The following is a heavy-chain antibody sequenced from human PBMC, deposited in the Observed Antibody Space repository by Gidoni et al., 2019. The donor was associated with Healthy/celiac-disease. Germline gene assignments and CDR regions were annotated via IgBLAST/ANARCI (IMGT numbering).Heavy chain of an antibody. J-gene: IGHJ3*02. V-gene: IGHV3-23*01. CDR2: ISGSGGST. D-gene: IGHD3-16*02. Sequence: EVQLLESGGGLVQPGGSLRLSCAASGFTFRSSAMSWVRQAPGKGLEWVSAISGSGGSTYYADSVKGRFTISRDNSKNTLYLQMNSLRAEDTAVYYCAKDQGEDDDYVWGSYRYEGDAFDIWGQGTMVTVSS. CDR1: GFTFRSSA. CDR3: AKDQGEDDDYVWGSYRYEGDAFDI.